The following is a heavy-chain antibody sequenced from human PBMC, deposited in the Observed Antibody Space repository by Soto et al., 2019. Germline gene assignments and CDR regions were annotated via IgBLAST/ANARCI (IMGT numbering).Heavy chain of an antibody. CDR3: AVSSGGSCYSCWFDP. CDR2: FDPEDGET. J-gene: IGHJ5*02. CDR1: GYTLTELS. V-gene: IGHV1-24*01. Sequence: ASGKVSCKVSGYTLTELSMHWVRQAPGKGLEWMGGFDPEDGETIYAQKFQGRVTMTEDTSTDTAYMELSSLRSEDTAVYYCAVSSGGSCYSCWFDPWGQGTLVTV. D-gene: IGHD2-15*01.